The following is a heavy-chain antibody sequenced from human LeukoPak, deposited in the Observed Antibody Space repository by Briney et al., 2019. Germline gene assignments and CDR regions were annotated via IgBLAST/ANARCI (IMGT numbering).Heavy chain of an antibody. Sequence: GGSLRLSCVAPGFTVSNNHVSWVRQAPGKGLEWVSLIDNVGGTYYADSVKGRFTISRDHSENTLYLQMNSLRAEDTALYYCMGYGGNSFWGQGTLVTVPS. CDR3: MGYGGNSF. D-gene: IGHD4-23*01. CDR2: IDNVGGT. J-gene: IGHJ4*02. CDR1: GFTVSNNH. V-gene: IGHV3-66*01.